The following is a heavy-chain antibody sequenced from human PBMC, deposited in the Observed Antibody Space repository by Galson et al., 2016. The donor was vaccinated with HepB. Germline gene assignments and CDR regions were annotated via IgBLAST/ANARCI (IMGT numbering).Heavy chain of an antibody. CDR1: GFTFRNYA. V-gene: IGHV3-23*01. Sequence: SLRLSCAASGFTFRNYALSWVRRAPGKGLERVSHIAGPTPNTHYADSVRGRFSIYRDNSRDTLYLQMDSLTAEDSAIYYCTTWLSHHFDYWGQGTRVTVSS. CDR3: TTWLSHHFDY. J-gene: IGHJ4*02. D-gene: IGHD6-19*01. CDR2: IAGPTPNT.